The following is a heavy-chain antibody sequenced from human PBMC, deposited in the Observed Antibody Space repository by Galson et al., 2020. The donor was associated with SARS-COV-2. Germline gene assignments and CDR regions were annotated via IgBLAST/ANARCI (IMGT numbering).Heavy chain of an antibody. V-gene: IGHV3-9*01. J-gene: IGHJ3*02. CDR2: ISWNSGSI. CDR3: AKDKGDTAKAGDAFDI. D-gene: IGHD5-18*01. Sequence: GGSLRLSCAASGFTFDDYAMHWVRQAPGKGLEWVSGISWNSGSIGYADSVKGRFTISRDNAKNSLYLQMNSLRAEDTALYYCAKDKGDTAKAGDAFDIWGQGTMVTVSS. CDR1: GFTFDDYA.